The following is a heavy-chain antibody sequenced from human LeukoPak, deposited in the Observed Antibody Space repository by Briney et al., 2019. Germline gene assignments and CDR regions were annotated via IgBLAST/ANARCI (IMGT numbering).Heavy chain of an antibody. Sequence: PGRSLRLSCAASGFTFSSYGMHWVRQAPGKGLEWVAVISYDGSNKYYADSVKGRFTISRDNSKNTLYLQMNSLRAEDTAVYYCAKDGQNQWLTPPGSYYYYYYMDVWGKGTTVTVSS. V-gene: IGHV3-30*18. J-gene: IGHJ6*03. CDR3: AKDGQNQWLTPPGSYYYYYYMDV. CDR2: ISYDGSNK. D-gene: IGHD6-19*01. CDR1: GFTFSSYG.